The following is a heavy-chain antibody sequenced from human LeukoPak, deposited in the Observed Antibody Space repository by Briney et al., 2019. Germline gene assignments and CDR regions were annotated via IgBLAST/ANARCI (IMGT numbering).Heavy chain of an antibody. CDR3: ARLGRKTTVVPPDFDC. CDR2: IYWST. V-gene: IGHV4-59*08. CDR1: GGSISSSY. D-gene: IGHD4-23*01. Sequence: TSETLSLTCTVSGGSISSSYWSWIRQPPGEGLEWIGYIYWSTNYSPSLKSRVSISLDTSKNQLSLRLSSVTAADTAVYYCARLGRKTTVVPPDFDCWGQGTLVTVSS. J-gene: IGHJ4*02.